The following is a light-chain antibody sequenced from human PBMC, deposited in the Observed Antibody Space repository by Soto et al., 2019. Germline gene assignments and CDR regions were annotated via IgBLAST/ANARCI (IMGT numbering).Light chain of an antibody. V-gene: IGKV3-15*01. J-gene: IGKJ1*01. Sequence: EIVMTQSPATLSVSPGERATLSCRASQSVSSNLAWYQQKPGQAPSLLIYGASTRATGIPARFSGSGSGTDFTLTISSLQSEDFAVYYCQQYNNWPRTFGQVTKVEIK. CDR2: GAS. CDR3: QQYNNWPRT. CDR1: QSVSSN.